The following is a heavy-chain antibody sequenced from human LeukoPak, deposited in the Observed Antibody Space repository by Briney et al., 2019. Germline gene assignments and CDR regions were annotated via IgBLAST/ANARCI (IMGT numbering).Heavy chain of an antibody. CDR1: GFTFGDYA. V-gene: IGHV3-49*04. CDR2: IRSKAYGGTT. J-gene: IGHJ4*02. CDR3: TRDTPLAVAGPFDY. D-gene: IGHD6-19*01. Sequence: PGGSLRLSCTASGFTFGDYAMSWVRQAPGKGLEWVGFIRSKAYGGTTEYAASVKGRFTISRDDSKSIAYLQMNSLKTEDTAVYYCTRDTPLAVAGPFDYWGQGTLVTVSS.